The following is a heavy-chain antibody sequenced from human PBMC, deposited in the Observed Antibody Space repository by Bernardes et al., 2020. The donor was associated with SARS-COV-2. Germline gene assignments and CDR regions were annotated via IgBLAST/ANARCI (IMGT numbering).Heavy chain of an antibody. D-gene: IGHD5-18*01. CDR3: ARDVSGYSYGYHY. V-gene: IGHV1-2*02. Sequence: ASVKVSCKASGYTFTGYYMHWVRQAPGQGLEWMGWINPNSGGTNYAQKFQGRVTMTRDTSISTAYMELSRLRSDDTAVYYCARDVSGYSYGYHYWGQGTLVTVSS. CDR2: INPNSGGT. CDR1: GYTFTGYY. J-gene: IGHJ4*02.